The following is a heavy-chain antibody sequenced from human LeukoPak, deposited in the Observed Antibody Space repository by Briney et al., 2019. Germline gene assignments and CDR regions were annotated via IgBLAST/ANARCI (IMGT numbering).Heavy chain of an antibody. D-gene: IGHD6-19*01. CDR1: GDSVSSNSAA. Sequence: SQTLSLTCAISGDSVSSNSAAWNWIRQSPSRGLEWLGRTYYRSKWYNDYAVTVKSRITINPDTSKNQISLQLNSVTTEDTAVYYCARDSRTFYNSGCYDYWGQGTLVTVSS. J-gene: IGHJ4*02. CDR3: ARDSRTFYNSGCYDY. CDR2: TYYRSKWYN. V-gene: IGHV6-1*01.